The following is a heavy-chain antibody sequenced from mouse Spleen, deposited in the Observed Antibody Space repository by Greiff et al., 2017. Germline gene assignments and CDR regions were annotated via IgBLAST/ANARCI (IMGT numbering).Heavy chain of an antibody. CDR3: TPTGSYFDY. CDR1: GFNIKDDY. Sequence: VQLKESGAELVRPGASVKLSCTASGFNIKDDYMHWVKQRPEQGLEWIGWIDPENGDTEYASKFQGKATITADTSSNTAYLQLSSLTSEDTAVYYCTPTGSYFDYWGQGTTLTVSS. CDR2: IDPENGDT. V-gene: IGHV14-4*01. J-gene: IGHJ2*01.